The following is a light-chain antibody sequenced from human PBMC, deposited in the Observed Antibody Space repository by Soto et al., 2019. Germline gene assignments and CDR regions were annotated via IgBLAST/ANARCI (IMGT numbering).Light chain of an antibody. CDR1: QSISSW. V-gene: IGKV1-12*01. Sequence: DIQMTQSPSSVSASVGDRVTITCRASQSISSWLAWYQQKPGKAHKLLIYAASSLQSGVPSRFSGSGSGTDFTLTISSLQPEDFATYYCQQANSFPCTFGPGTKVDIK. J-gene: IGKJ3*01. CDR3: QQANSFPCT. CDR2: AAS.